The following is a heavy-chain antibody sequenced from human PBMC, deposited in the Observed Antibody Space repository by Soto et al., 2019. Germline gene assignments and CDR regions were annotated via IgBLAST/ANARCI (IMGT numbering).Heavy chain of an antibody. J-gene: IGHJ4*02. CDR2: IRAFSGRK. D-gene: IGHD1-26*01. Sequence: QVQLVQSGAEVKKPGASVKVSCKTSGFNFFNYGYTWVRQAPGQGLEWLGCIRAFSGRKDFAPKFQGRVTLTADTSTSTAYMELGSLTSDDTAVYYCARTSSTANFEGWVQGTLVTVSS. V-gene: IGHV1-18*01. CDR3: ARTSSTANFEG. CDR1: GFNFFNYG.